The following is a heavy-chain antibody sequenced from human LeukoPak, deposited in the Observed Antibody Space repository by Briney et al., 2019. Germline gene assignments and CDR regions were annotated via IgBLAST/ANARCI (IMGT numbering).Heavy chain of an antibody. Sequence: PSETLSLTCAVSGGSIRSYYWSWIRQPPGKGLECIGDIYYIGRTNYNPSLKSRVTISVDTSKHQFSLKLSSVTGADTAVYYCARDGTEPFDYWGQGTLVTVSS. CDR2: IYYIGRT. D-gene: IGHD3/OR15-3a*01. CDR3: ARDGTEPFDY. J-gene: IGHJ4*02. CDR1: GGSIRSYY. V-gene: IGHV4-59*01.